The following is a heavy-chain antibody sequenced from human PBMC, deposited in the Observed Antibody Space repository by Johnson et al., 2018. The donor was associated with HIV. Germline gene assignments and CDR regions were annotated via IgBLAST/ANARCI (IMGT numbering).Heavy chain of an antibody. D-gene: IGHD3-10*01. CDR1: GFTFSSYA. CDR3: TTVEYGSGSPL. J-gene: IGHJ3*01. V-gene: IGHV3-73*01. Sequence: VQLVESGGGVVQPGRSLRLSCAASGFTFSSYAIHWVRQAPGKGLEWVGRIRSKANNYATTYAASLKGRFTISRDDSKNTLYLQMNSLKTEDTAVYYCTTVEYGSGSPLWGQGTMVTVSS. CDR2: IRSKANNYAT.